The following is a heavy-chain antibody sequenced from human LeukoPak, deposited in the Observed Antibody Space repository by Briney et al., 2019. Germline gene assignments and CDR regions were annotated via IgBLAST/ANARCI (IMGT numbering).Heavy chain of an antibody. V-gene: IGHV1-8*01. CDR3: ARGVAAGYDY. Sequence: ASVKVSCQASGYTFTRYHINWVRQATALGLEWMGWMSPNSGDTGFAQKFQGRVTMTRNTSITTAYMELSSLRSDDTAIYYCARGVAAGYDYWGQGTLVTVSS. D-gene: IGHD6-13*01. J-gene: IGHJ4*02. CDR1: GYTFTRYH. CDR2: MSPNSGDT.